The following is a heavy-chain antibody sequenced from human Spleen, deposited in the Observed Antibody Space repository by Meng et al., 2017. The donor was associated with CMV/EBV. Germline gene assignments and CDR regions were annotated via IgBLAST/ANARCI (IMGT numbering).Heavy chain of an antibody. CDR1: GFTFSSYW. J-gene: IGHJ4*02. D-gene: IGHD6-13*01. Sequence: GESLKISCAASGFTFSSYWMHWVRQAPGKGLVWVSRINSDGSSTSYADSVKGRFTISRDNAKNTLYLRVNSLRVEDTAVYYCAREDHYSSSFDYWGQGTLVTVSS. CDR2: INSDGSST. V-gene: IGHV3-74*01. CDR3: AREDHYSSSFDY.